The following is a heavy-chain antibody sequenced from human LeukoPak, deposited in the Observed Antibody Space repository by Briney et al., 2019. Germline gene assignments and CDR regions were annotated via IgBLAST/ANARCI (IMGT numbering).Heavy chain of an antibody. CDR2: IRFDGSNK. J-gene: IGHJ3*02. CDR3: AKSMVRGVRDAFDI. D-gene: IGHD3-10*01. V-gene: IGHV3-30*02. Sequence: GGSLRLSCAASGFTFSSYGMHWVRQAPGKGLEWVTFIRFDGSNKYYADSVKGRFTISRDNSKNTLYLQMNSLRAEDTAVYYCAKSMVRGVRDAFDIWGQGTMVTVSS. CDR1: GFTFSSYG.